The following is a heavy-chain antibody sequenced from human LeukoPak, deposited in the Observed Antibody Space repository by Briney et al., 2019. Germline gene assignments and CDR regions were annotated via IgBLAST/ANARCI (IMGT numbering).Heavy chain of an antibody. CDR3: AKDIRYYYGSGTTFDY. D-gene: IGHD3-10*01. Sequence: GGSLRLSCAASGFTFDDYAIHWVRQAPGKGLEWVSGISWNSGNIDYADSVKGRFTVSRDNAKNSLFLQMNSLRAEDTALYYCAKDIRYYYGSGTTFDYWGQGTLVTVSA. V-gene: IGHV3-9*01. J-gene: IGHJ4*02. CDR2: ISWNSGNI. CDR1: GFTFDDYA.